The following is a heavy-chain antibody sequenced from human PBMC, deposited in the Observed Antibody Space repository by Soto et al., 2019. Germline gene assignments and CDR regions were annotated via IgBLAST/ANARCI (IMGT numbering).Heavy chain of an antibody. J-gene: IGHJ6*02. Sequence: PGGSLRLSCAASGFTFSSYAMSWVRQAPGKGLEWVSAISGSGGSTYYADSVKGRFTISRDNSKNTLYLQMNSLRAEDTAVCYRAKAAIAAAGTYYYGMDVWGQGTTVTVSS. CDR2: ISGSGGST. CDR1: GFTFSSYA. D-gene: IGHD6-13*01. V-gene: IGHV3-23*01. CDR3: AKAAIAAAGTYYYGMDV.